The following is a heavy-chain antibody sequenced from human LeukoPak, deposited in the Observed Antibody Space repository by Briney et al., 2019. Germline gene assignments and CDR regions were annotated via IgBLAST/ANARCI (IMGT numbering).Heavy chain of an antibody. CDR1: GGSFSGYY. CDR2: IYSSGST. Sequence: SETLSLTCAVYGGSFSGYYWSWIRQPPEKGLEWIGIIYSSGSTYYNPSLKSRVTISVDTSKNQFSLKLSSVTAADTAVYYCARVLYDFWSGPSTHWFDPWGQGTLVTVSS. D-gene: IGHD3-3*01. CDR3: ARVLYDFWSGPSTHWFDP. J-gene: IGHJ5*02. V-gene: IGHV4-34*01.